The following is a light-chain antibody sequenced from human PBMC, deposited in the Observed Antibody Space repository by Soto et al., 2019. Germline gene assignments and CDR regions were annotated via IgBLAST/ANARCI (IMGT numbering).Light chain of an antibody. V-gene: IGLV1-40*01. CDR1: SSNIGAGYD. Sequence: QSALTQPPSVSGAPGQRVTISCTGSSSNIGAGYDVHWYQQRPGTAPKLLIFGNINRPSGVPDRFSGSKSGTSASLAITGLQVEDEGDYYCQSYDSTLGARYVFGTGTKVTVL. J-gene: IGLJ1*01. CDR2: GNI. CDR3: QSYDSTLGARYV.